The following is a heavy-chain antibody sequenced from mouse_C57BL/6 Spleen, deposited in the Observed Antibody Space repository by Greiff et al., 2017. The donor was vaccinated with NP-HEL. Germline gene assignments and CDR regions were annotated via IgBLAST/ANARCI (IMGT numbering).Heavy chain of an antibody. CDR1: GYTFTSYT. D-gene: IGHD1-1*01. CDR3: ARRDYGSSYGSDY. J-gene: IGHJ2*01. Sequence: QVQLQQSGADLARPGASVKMSCKASGYTFTSYTMHWVKQRPGQGLEWIGYINPSSGNTKYNQKFKDKATLTADKSSSTAYMQRGYLTSEDSGVYYGARRDYGSSYGSDYWGQGTTLTVSS. CDR2: INPSSGNT. V-gene: IGHV1-4*01.